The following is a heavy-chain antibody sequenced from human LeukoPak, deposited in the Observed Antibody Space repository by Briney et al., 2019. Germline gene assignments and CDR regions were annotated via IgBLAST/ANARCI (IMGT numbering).Heavy chain of an antibody. CDR3: AKDRHPYYGSGTSPDY. CDR1: GFTFSSYG. Sequence: GGSLRLSCAASGFTFSSYGMHWVRQAPGKGLEWVAVISYDGSNKYYADSVKGRFTISRDNSKNTLYLQMNSLRAEDTAVYYCAKDRHPYYGSGTSPDYWGQGTLVTVSS. CDR2: ISYDGSNK. J-gene: IGHJ4*02. D-gene: IGHD3-10*01. V-gene: IGHV3-30*18.